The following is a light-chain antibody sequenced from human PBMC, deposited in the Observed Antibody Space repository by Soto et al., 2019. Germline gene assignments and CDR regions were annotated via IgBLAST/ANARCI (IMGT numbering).Light chain of an antibody. J-gene: IGKJ1*01. CDR2: WAS. CDR1: QSVLYRSNSKNY. CDR3: QQYYSTPT. Sequence: DIVMSESPYSLAVGLVGRATINCKSSQSVLYRSNSKNYLAWYQQRPGHPPKLLIHWASTRETGVPDRFSGSGSGTDFILTINSLQAEDVAVYYCQQYYSTPTFGQGTKVDI. V-gene: IGKV4-1*01.